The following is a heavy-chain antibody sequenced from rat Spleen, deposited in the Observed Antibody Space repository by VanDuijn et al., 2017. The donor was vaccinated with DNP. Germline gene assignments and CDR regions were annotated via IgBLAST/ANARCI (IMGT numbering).Heavy chain of an antibody. D-gene: IGHD1-7*01. J-gene: IGHJ1*01. V-gene: IGHV5-29*01. CDR1: GFTFSNYG. Sequence: EVQLVESGGGLVQPGRSLKLSCAASGFTFSNYGMAWVCQAPTKGLEWVATITSGGSNTYYPDSVKGRFTISRDNAKSTLYLQMDSLRSEDTATYYCAKGHTTGRWYFDFWGPGTMVTVSS. CDR3: AKGHTTGRWYFDF. CDR2: ITSGGSNT.